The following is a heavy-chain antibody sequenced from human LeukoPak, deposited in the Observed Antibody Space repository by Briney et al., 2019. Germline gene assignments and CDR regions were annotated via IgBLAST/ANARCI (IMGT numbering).Heavy chain of an antibody. V-gene: IGHV4-38-2*01. Sequence: KPSETLSLTCAVSGYSISSGYFWGWIRQPPGKGLEWIGSIYHSGTTYYSPSLKSRVTISVDTSKNQFSLKLSSVTAADTAVYYCARKDSGYGSDAFDIWGQGTMVTVSS. D-gene: IGHD5-12*01. CDR3: ARKDSGYGSDAFDI. CDR1: GYSISSGYF. CDR2: IYHSGTT. J-gene: IGHJ3*02.